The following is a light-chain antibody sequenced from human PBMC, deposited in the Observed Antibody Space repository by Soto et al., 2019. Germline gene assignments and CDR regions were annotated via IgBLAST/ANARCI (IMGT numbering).Light chain of an antibody. CDR3: QQSYSTLCT. Sequence: DIQMTQSPSSLSASVRDRVTITCRASQSISSYLNWYQQKPGKAPKLLIYAASSLQSVVPSRFSGSGSGTDFTLAISSLQPEDFATYYCQQSYSTLCTFGQGTKLEIK. CDR1: QSISSY. CDR2: AAS. V-gene: IGKV1-39*01. J-gene: IGKJ2*02.